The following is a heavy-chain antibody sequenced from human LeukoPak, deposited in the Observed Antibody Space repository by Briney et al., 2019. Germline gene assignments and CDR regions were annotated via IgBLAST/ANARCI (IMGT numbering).Heavy chain of an antibody. CDR2: IKKDGSKQ. D-gene: IGHD6-6*01. CDR1: GLTFSRYW. V-gene: IGHV3-7*01. CDR3: VLQPYSSSSSGDY. J-gene: IGHJ4*02. Sequence: GGSLRLSCAGSGLTFSRYWMSWVRQAPGKGPEWVANIKKDGSKQYYVDSVKGRFTISRDNAKNELSLQMNSLRAEDTAVYFCVLQPYSSSSSGDYWGQGILVTVSS.